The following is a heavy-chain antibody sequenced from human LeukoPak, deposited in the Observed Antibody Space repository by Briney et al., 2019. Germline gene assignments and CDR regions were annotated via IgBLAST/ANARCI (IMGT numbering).Heavy chain of an antibody. V-gene: IGHV3-11*04. Sequence: GGSLRLSCAASGFTFSDYYMSWIRQAPGKGLEWVSYISSSGSTIYYADSVKGRFTISRDNAKNSLYLQMNSLRAEDTAVYYCARGYCSGGSCYSAPYYYYYYMDVWGKGTTVTVSS. CDR2: ISSSGSTI. J-gene: IGHJ6*03. CDR3: ARGYCSGGSCYSAPYYYYYYMDV. CDR1: GFTFSDYY. D-gene: IGHD2-15*01.